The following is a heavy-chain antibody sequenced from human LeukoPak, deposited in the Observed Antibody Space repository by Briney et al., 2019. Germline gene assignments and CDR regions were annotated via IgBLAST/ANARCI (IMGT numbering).Heavy chain of an antibody. CDR1: CGFISSSSYY. CDR3: GSRLHGRYFDY. CDR2: IYYSGST. V-gene: IGHV4-39*01. D-gene: IGHD5-24*01. Sequence: ASETLFLTWTVCCGFISSSSYYLGWIRQPPGKGLEWIGSIYYSGSTYYNPSLKSRVSISVDTSKNQFSLKLSSVTAADTAVYYSGSRLHGRYFDYWGQGTLVTVSS. J-gene: IGHJ4*02.